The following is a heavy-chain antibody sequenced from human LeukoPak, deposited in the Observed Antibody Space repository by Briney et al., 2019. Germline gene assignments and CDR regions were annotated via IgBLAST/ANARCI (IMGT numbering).Heavy chain of an antibody. CDR1: GGSISSYY. D-gene: IGHD3-10*01. CDR3: ARLNMVRGVITTNAFDI. V-gene: IGHV4-59*08. J-gene: IGHJ3*02. Sequence: SETLSLTCTVSGGSISSYYWSWIRQPPGKGLEWIGYIYYSGSTNYNPSLKSRVTISVDTSKNQLSLKLSSVTAADTAVYYCARLNMVRGVITTNAFDIWGQGTMVTVSS. CDR2: IYYSGST.